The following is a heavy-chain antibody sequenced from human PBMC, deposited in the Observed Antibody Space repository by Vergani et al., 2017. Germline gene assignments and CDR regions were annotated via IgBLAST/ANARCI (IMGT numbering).Heavy chain of an antibody. J-gene: IGHJ3*02. D-gene: IGHD6-13*01. CDR1: GFTFSSYA. V-gene: IGHV3-23*01. Sequence: EVQLLESGGGLVQPGGSLRLSCAASGFTFSSYAMSWVRQAPGKGLEWVSAISGSGGSTYYADSVKGRFTISRDNSKNTLYLQMNSLRAEDTAVYFCAKTGMGGDAFDIWGQGAMVTVSS. CDR3: AKTGMGGDAFDI. CDR2: ISGSGGST.